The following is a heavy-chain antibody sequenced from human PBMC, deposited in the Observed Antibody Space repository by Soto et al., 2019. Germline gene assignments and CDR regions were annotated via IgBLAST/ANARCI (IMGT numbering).Heavy chain of an antibody. J-gene: IGHJ5*02. V-gene: IGHV4-30-2*01. CDR2: VYHSGST. CDR3: ARVPDR. Sequence: SETLSLTCAVSGGSISSGGYSWSWIRQPPGKGLEWIGYVYHSGSTYYNPSLKSRVTISVDRPKNQFSLKLSSVTAADTAVYYCARVPDRWGQGTLVTVSS. D-gene: IGHD2-2*01. CDR1: GGSISSGGYS.